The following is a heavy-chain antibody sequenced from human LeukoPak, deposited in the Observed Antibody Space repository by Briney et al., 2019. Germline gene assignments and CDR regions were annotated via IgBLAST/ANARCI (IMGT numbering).Heavy chain of an antibody. D-gene: IGHD2-2*01. V-gene: IGHV3-7*01. J-gene: IGHJ4*02. CDR2: IKQDGSEK. CDR3: ARPHDSHCSSTSCSDY. Sequence: GRSLRLSCAASGFTFSSYWMSCVRQAPGKGLEWVANIKQDGSEKYYVDSVKGRFTISRDNAKNSLYLQMNSLRAEDTAVYYCARPHDSHCSSTSCSDYWGQGTLVTVSS. CDR1: GFTFSSYW.